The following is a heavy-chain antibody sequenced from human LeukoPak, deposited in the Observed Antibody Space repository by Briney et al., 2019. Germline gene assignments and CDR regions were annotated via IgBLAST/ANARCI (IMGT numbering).Heavy chain of an antibody. CDR2: IYTSGSN. V-gene: IGHV4-4*07. J-gene: IGHJ6*03. CDR1: GGSISSYY. Sequence: SETLSLTCAVYGGSISSYYWSWIRQPAGKGLEWIGRIYTSGSNNYNPPLKSRVTMSVDTSKNQFSLKLSSVTAADTAMYYCAREVADYGGYYYYHYMDVWGKGTTVTISS. CDR3: AREVADYGGYYYYHYMDV. D-gene: IGHD4-23*01.